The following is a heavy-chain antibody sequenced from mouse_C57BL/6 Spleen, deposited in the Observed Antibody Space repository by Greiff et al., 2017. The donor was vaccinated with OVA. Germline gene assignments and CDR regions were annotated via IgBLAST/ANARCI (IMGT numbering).Heavy chain of an antibody. V-gene: IGHV1-55*01. CDR2: IYPGSGST. J-gene: IGHJ1*03. Sequence: QVQLKQPGAELVKPGASVKMSCKASGYTFTSYWITWVKQRPGQGLEWIGDIYPGSGSTNYNEKFKGKATLTVDTSSSTAYMQLSSLTSEDSAVYYCARMGRRYFDVWGTGTTVTVSS. D-gene: IGHD4-1*01. CDR1: GYTFTSYW. CDR3: ARMGRRYFDV.